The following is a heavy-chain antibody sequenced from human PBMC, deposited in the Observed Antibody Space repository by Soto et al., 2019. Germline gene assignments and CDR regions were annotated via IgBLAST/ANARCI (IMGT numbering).Heavy chain of an antibody. V-gene: IGHV4-30-4*01. CDR3: ARVQSVVLHYSFDY. D-gene: IGHD2-21*01. CDR1: GASVRGGDHY. Sequence: QVQLQESGPRLVKPSQTLSLTCTVSGASVRGGDHYWSWIRQSPGKDLEWIGDISHSERTHYNPSLESRLAISIDTADNQFSLRLDSVSAADTAVYFCARVQSVVLHYSFDYWGQGVLVTVSS. J-gene: IGHJ4*02. CDR2: ISHSERT.